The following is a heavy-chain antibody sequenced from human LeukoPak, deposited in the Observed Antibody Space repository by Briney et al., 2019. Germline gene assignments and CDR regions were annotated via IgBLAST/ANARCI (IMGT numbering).Heavy chain of an antibody. J-gene: IGHJ6*02. CDR2: MSPNSGDT. Sequence: ASVNVSCKTSGYTFTSYDFNWVRQATGQRPEWMGWMSPNSGDTGYAQKFQDRVTMTRNTSISTAYMELSSLRSDDTAVYYCARNPDYDFWSGYRDYYYYYGMDVWGQGTTVTVSS. V-gene: IGHV1-8*01. CDR1: GYTFTSYD. CDR3: ARNPDYDFWSGYRDYYYYYGMDV. D-gene: IGHD3-3*01.